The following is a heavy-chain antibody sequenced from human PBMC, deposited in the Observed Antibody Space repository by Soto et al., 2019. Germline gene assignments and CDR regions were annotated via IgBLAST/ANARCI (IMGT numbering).Heavy chain of an antibody. D-gene: IGHD1-7*01. V-gene: IGHV1-2*02. J-gene: IGHJ6*02. CDR3: ARGLLSGTADYYYYYGMDV. CDR1: GYTFTGYY. Sequence: GASVKVSCKASGYTFTGYYMHWVRQAPGQGLEWMGWINPNSGGTNYAQKFQGRVTMTRDTSISTAYMELSRLRSDDTAVYYCARGLLSGTADYYYYYGMDVWGQGTTVTVSS. CDR2: INPNSGGT.